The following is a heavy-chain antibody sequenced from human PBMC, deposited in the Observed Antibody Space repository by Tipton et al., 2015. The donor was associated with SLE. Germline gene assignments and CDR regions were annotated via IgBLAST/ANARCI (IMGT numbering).Heavy chain of an antibody. CDR1: GFTFSDAW. J-gene: IGHJ4*02. V-gene: IGHV3-15*05. CDR3: TTAPDYDRDY. D-gene: IGHD4-17*01. Sequence: SLRLSCAASGFTFSDAWMSWVRQALGKGLEWVGRVKSKFIGGATDNAAPLKGRFTISRDDSQNTLYLQMNSLKTEDTAVYYCTTAPDYDRDYWGQGTLVTVSS. CDR2: VKSKFIGGAT.